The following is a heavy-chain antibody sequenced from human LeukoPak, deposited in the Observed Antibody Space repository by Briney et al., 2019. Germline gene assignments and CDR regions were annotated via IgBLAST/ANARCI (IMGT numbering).Heavy chain of an antibody. Sequence: PSETLSLTCTVSGGSINDYYWTWSRQTPGKRLEWLGYIHSNGNTSYSPSLKRRVIMSVDTSKNHCSLRLSSVTTADTAVYYCARGVPYFDPSGDIYIDAFDIWGQGTMVTVSS. V-gene: IGHV4-59*01. CDR2: IHSNGNT. J-gene: IGHJ3*02. CDR3: ARGVPYFDPSGDIYIDAFDI. D-gene: IGHD2-15*01. CDR1: GGSINDYY.